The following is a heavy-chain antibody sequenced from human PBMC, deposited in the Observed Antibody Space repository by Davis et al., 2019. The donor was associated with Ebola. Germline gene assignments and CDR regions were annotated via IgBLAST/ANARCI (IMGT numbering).Heavy chain of an antibody. CDR2: ISYDGSNK. Sequence: GESLKISCAASGFTFSSYAMHWVRQAPGKGLEWVAVISYDGSNKYYADSVKGRFTISRDNSKNTLYLQMNSLRAEDTAVYYCARDLSGVFDYWGQGTLVTVSS. J-gene: IGHJ4*02. V-gene: IGHV3-30-3*01. CDR1: GFTFSSYA. CDR3: ARDLSGVFDY. D-gene: IGHD7-27*01.